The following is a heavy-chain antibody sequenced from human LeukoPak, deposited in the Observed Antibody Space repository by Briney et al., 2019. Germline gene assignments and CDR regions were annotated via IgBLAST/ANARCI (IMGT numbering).Heavy chain of an antibody. Sequence: PSETLSLTCTVSGGSFNDYYWTWIRQPPGKGLEWIGRIYYSGSTNYSPSLKSRVTISVDTSKNQFSLKLSSVTAADTAVYYCARAWFGEDGAFDYWGQGTLVTVSS. D-gene: IGHD3-10*01. CDR1: GGSFNDYY. CDR3: ARAWFGEDGAFDY. V-gene: IGHV4-59*12. CDR2: IYYSGST. J-gene: IGHJ4*02.